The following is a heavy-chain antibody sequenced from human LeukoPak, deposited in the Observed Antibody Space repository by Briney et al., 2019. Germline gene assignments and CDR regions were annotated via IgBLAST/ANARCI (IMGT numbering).Heavy chain of an antibody. CDR1: GGSISSGGYY. J-gene: IGHJ4*02. Sequence: SQTLSLTCAVSGGSISSGGYYWSWIRQHPGKGLEWIGYIFYSGSPYYNPSLKSRVTISVDTSKNQFSLKLSSVTAADTAMYYCARVLCSGGSCPIDYWGQGTLVTVSS. D-gene: IGHD2-15*01. CDR3: ARVLCSGGSCPIDY. V-gene: IGHV4-31*11. CDR2: IFYSGSP.